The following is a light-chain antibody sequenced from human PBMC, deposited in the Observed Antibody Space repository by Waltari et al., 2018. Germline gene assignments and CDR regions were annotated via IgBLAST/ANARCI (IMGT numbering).Light chain of an antibody. CDR2: GNS. J-gene: IGLJ2*01. CDR3: QSYDSSLSGSV. V-gene: IGLV1-40*01. Sequence: QSVLTPPPSVSGAPGQRVTISCTGSSPNIGTGYDVHWYQQLPGTAPKPPIYGNSNRPAGVPDRFSGSKSGTSASLAITGLQAEDEADYYCQSYDSSLSGSVFGGGTKLTVL. CDR1: SPNIGTGYD.